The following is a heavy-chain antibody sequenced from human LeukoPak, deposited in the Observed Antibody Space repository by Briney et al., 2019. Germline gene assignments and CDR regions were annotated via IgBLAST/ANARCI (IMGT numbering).Heavy chain of an antibody. CDR3: ARDTESGYYDILTGYYKSAYYFDY. CDR1: GGSISSYY. J-gene: IGHJ4*02. V-gene: IGHV4-59*01. CDR2: IYYSGST. Sequence: PSETLSLTCTVSGGSISSYYWSWIRQPPGKGLEWIGYIYYSGSTNYNPSLKSRVTISVDTSKNQFSLKLSSVTAADTAVYYCARDTESGYYDILTGYYKSAYYFDYWGQGTLVTVSS. D-gene: IGHD3-9*01.